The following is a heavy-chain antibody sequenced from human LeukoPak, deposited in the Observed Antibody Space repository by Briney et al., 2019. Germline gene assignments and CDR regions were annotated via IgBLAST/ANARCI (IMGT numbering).Heavy chain of an antibody. Sequence: GGSLRLSCAASGSTFSSYAMSWVRQAPGKGLEWVSAISGSGGSTYYADSVKGRFTISRDNSKNTLYLQMNSLRAEDTAVYYCAKVGTYYDFWSGYSIPHFDYWGQGTLVTVSS. J-gene: IGHJ4*02. CDR3: AKVGTYYDFWSGYSIPHFDY. CDR2: ISGSGGST. CDR1: GSTFSSYA. D-gene: IGHD3-3*01. V-gene: IGHV3-23*01.